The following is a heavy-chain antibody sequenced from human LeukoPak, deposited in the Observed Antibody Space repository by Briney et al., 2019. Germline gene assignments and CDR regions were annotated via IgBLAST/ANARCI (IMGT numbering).Heavy chain of an antibody. CDR2: IYYSGST. J-gene: IGHJ4*02. Sequence: TSETLSLTCTVSGGSISSSSYYWGWIRQPPGKGLEWIGSIYYSGSTYYNPSLKSRVTISVDTSKNQFSLKLSSVTAADTAVYYCARGPGSGSYPFDYWGQGTLVTVSS. V-gene: IGHV4-39*07. D-gene: IGHD3-10*01. CDR1: GGSISSSSYY. CDR3: ARGPGSGSYPFDY.